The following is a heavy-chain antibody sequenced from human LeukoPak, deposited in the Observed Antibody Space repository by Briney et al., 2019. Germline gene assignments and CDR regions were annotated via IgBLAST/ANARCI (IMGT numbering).Heavy chain of an antibody. D-gene: IGHD6-13*01. V-gene: IGHV3-43*01. CDR2: ISWDGGST. J-gene: IGHJ6*02. CDR1: GFTFDDYT. CDR3: AKEGSSWDGLYYYGMDV. Sequence: GGSLRLPCAASGFTFDDYTMHWVRQAPGKGLEWVSLISWDGGSTYYADSVKGRFTISRDNSKNSLYLQLNSLRTEDTALYYCAKEGSSWDGLYYYGMDVWGQGTTVTVSS.